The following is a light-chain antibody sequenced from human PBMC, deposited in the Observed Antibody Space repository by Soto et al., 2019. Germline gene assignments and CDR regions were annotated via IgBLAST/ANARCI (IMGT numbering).Light chain of an antibody. CDR3: QQLNSYPYT. Sequence: DIQLTQSPSFLSTSVGDRVTITCRASQAISSYFAWYQQKPGKAPRLLIYAASTLQSGVPSRFSVKGSETEFTLTISSLLPEDFATYYCQQLNSYPYTFGQGTKVDIK. CDR2: AAS. J-gene: IGKJ2*01. V-gene: IGKV1-9*01. CDR1: QAISSY.